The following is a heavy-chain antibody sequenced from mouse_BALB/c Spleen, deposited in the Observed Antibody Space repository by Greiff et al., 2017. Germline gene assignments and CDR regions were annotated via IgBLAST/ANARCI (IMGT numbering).Heavy chain of an antibody. CDR2: INPYYGST. V-gene: IGHV1-39*01. CDR1: GYSFTDYI. Sequence: VQLQQTGPELVKPGASVKISCTASGYSFTDYIMLWVKQSHGKSLEWIGNINPYYGSTSYNLKFKGKATLTVDKSSSTAYMQLNSLTSEDSAVYYCAREGGYSAMDYWGQGTSVTVSS. CDR3: AREGGYSAMDY. J-gene: IGHJ4*01.